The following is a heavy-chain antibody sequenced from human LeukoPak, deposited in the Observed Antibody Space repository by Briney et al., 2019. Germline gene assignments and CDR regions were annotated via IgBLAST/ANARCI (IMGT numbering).Heavy chain of an antibody. D-gene: IGHD6-19*01. CDR2: INSDGRST. J-gene: IGHJ4*02. V-gene: IGHV3-74*01. Sequence: GGSLRLSCAASGFTFSNSWMHWVRQAPGKGLVWVSRINSDGRSTVYADSVKGRFTVSRDNAKNTLYLQMNSLRDEDTAVYYCTRDRYSSGWFGYWGQGTLVTVSS. CDR1: GFTFSNSW. CDR3: TRDRYSSGWFGY.